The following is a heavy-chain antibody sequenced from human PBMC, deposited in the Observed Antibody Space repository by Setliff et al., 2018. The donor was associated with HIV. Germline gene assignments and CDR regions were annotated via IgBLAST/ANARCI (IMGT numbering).Heavy chain of an antibody. V-gene: IGHV1-18*01. Sequence: GASVKVSCKGSVYRFMSYGFTWVRQAPGQGLEWVGWTSSFSGATKYSQNLQGRVTMTTDTSTNTAYMELRSLKSDDTAVYYCAREVDGLELDHWGQGTLVTVSS. CDR3: AREVDGLELDH. CDR2: TSSFSGAT. J-gene: IGHJ4*02. CDR1: VYRFMSYG.